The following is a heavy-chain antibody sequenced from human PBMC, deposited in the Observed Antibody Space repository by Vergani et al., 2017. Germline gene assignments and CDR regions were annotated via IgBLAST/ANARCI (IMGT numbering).Heavy chain of an antibody. Sequence: EVQLVESGGGLVQPGGSLRLSCAASGFTFSSYWMSWVRQAPGKGLEWVANIKQDGSEKYYVDSVKGRFTNSRDNAKNSLYLQMNSLRAEDTAVYYCARDDYDILTGYPAVAFDIWGQGTMVTVSS. CDR1: GFTFSSYW. CDR3: ARDDYDILTGYPAVAFDI. D-gene: IGHD3-9*01. CDR2: IKQDGSEK. J-gene: IGHJ3*02. V-gene: IGHV3-7*04.